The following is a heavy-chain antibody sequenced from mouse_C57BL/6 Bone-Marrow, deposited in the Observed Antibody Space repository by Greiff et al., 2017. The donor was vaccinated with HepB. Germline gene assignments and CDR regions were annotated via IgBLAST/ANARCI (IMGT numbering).Heavy chain of an antibody. J-gene: IGHJ4*01. Sequence: VQLQESGSELMKPGASVKLSCKAPGYTFTGSWIEWVKQRPGHGLEWIGEILPGSGSTNYTETFKGKATFTADTFSNTSYMQLSSLTTEDSAIYYCARSDSSRAMDYWGQGTSVTVSS. V-gene: IGHV1-9*01. CDR1: GYTFTGSW. CDR3: ARSDSSRAMDY. D-gene: IGHD1-2*01. CDR2: ILPGSGST.